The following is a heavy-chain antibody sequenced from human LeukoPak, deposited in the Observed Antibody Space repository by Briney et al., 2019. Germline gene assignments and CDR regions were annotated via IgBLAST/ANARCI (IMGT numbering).Heavy chain of an antibody. V-gene: IGHV3-66*01. CDR3: ARPYSSGWDGDAFDI. J-gene: IGHJ3*02. D-gene: IGHD6-19*01. Sequence: PGGSLRLSCAASEFSVGSNYMTWVRQAPGKGLEWVSLIYSGGSTYYADSVKGRFTISRDNSKNTLYLQMNSLRAEDTAVYYCARPYSSGWDGDAFDIWGQGTMVTVSS. CDR1: EFSVGSNY. CDR2: IYSGGST.